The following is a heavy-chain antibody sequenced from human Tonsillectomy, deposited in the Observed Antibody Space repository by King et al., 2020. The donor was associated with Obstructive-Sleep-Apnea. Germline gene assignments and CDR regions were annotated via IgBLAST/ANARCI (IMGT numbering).Heavy chain of an antibody. CDR1: GGSISSYF. Sequence: HVQLQESGPGLVKPSETLSLTCKVSGGSISSYFWSWIRQPPGKGLEWIGDISYSGTTKYNPILKSRVTISVDTSKNQFSLKLSSVTAADTAVYSCATHELELRPFDYWGQGALVTVSS. J-gene: IGHJ4*02. CDR2: ISYSGTT. D-gene: IGHD1-7*01. CDR3: ATHELELRPFDY. V-gene: IGHV4-59*08.